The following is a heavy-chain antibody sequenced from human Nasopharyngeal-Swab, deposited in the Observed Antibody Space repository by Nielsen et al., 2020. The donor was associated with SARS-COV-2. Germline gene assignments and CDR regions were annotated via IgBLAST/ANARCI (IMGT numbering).Heavy chain of an antibody. CDR3: ARVKIIMITFGGVAPFDY. J-gene: IGHJ4*02. D-gene: IGHD3-16*01. V-gene: IGHV4-34*01. CDR1: GGSFSGYY. CDR2: INHRGST. Sequence: SETLSLTCAVYGGSFSGYYWSWIRQPPGKGLEWIGEINHRGSTNYNPSLKSRVTISVDTSKNQFSLKVSSVTAADTAVYYCARVKIIMITFGGVAPFDYWGQGTLVTVSS.